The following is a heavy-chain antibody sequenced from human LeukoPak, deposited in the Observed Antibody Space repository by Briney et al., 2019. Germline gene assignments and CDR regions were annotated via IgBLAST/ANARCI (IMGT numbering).Heavy chain of an antibody. D-gene: IGHD5-18*01. CDR2: IIPILGIA. CDR3: ARDRARADTAMVTGYYYYGMDV. CDR1: GGTFSSYA. Sequence: ASVKVSCKASGGTFSSYAISWVRQAPGQGLEWMGRIIPILGIANYAQKFQGRVTITADKSTSTAYMELSSLRSEDTAVYYCARDRARADTAMVTGYYYYGMDVWGQGTTVTVSS. V-gene: IGHV1-69*04. J-gene: IGHJ6*02.